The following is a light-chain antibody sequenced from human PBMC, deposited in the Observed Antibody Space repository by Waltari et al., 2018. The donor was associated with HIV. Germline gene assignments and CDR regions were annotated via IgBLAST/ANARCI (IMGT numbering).Light chain of an antibody. Sequence: SSGLTQAPFVFVTLGQTFTMKCQGTSPKTYSSSLNQWRPGHVPVVVIFGKEKRPSGIPDRFSASTSGYTATFTINAVQAEDEADYYCNSRDTGGGHFVIFGGGTKLTVL. CDR2: GKE. V-gene: IGLV3-19*01. J-gene: IGLJ2*01. CDR1: SPKTYS. CDR3: NSRDTGGGHFVI.